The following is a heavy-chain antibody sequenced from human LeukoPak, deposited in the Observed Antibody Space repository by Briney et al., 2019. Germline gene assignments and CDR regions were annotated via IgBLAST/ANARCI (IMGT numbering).Heavy chain of an antibody. Sequence: ASVKVSCKASGYTFTSYYMHWVRQAPGQGLEWMGIINPSGGSTSYAQKFQGGVTMTRDMSTSTVYMELSSLRSEDTAVYYCARDRSGPSEVGCGGDCYHGGAYYYMDVWGKGTTVTVSS. J-gene: IGHJ6*03. CDR3: ARDRSGPSEVGCGGDCYHGGAYYYMDV. CDR2: INPSGGST. V-gene: IGHV1-46*01. D-gene: IGHD2-21*02. CDR1: GYTFTSYY.